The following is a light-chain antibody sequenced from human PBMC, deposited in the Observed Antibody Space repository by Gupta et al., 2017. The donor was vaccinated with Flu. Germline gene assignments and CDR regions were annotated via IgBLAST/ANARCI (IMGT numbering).Light chain of an antibody. J-gene: IGKJ1*01. Sequence: IQMTQSPSSLSASVGDRVTITCRTSEHISNYVNWYQQKPGKAPKFLIYAAYSLQSGVPSRFSGGGSGTAFTLTISSLQPEDFATYYCQQSYSSPWTFGLGTKVSI. CDR1: EHISNY. CDR3: QQSYSSPWT. V-gene: IGKV1-39*01. CDR2: AAY.